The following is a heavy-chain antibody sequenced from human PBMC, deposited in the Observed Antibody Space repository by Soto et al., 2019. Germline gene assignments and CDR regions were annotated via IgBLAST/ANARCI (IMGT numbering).Heavy chain of an antibody. D-gene: IGHD3-22*01. V-gene: IGHV1-3*01. CDR2: INAGNGNT. J-gene: IGHJ4*02. CDR3: ATSRPYYYDSSGYDAPFDY. Sequence: ASVKVSCKASGYTFTSYAMHWVRQAPGQRLEWMGWINAGNGNTKYSQKFQGRVTITRDTSASTAYMELSSLRSEDTAVYYCATSRPYYYDSSGYDAPFDYWGQGTLVTVSS. CDR1: GYTFTSYA.